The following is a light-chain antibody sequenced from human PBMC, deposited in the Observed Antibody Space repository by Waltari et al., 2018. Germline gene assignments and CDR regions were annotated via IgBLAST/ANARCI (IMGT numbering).Light chain of an antibody. CDR1: QSLLYRDGYTY. V-gene: IGKV2-30*01. Sequence: DVVVTQSPLSLPVTPGQPASMSCRSSQSLLYRDGYTYLNWFHQRPGQSPRRLIYRVSSRDSGVPDRFSGSGPGADFTLNISRVEAEDVGVYYCMQGAHWPPTFGQGTNLDIK. J-gene: IGKJ1*01. CDR2: RVS. CDR3: MQGAHWPPT.